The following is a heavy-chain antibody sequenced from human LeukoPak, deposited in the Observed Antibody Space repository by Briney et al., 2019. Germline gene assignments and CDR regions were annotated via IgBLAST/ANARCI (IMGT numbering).Heavy chain of an antibody. CDR3: ARGVGYCSGGSCYYTTVYNWFDP. CDR2: MNPNSGNT. CDR1: GYTFTSYD. D-gene: IGHD2-15*01. V-gene: IGHV1-8*01. Sequence: ASVKVSCKASGYTFTSYDINWVRQATGQGLEWMGWMNPNSGNTGYARKFQGRVTTTRNTSISTAYMELSSLRSEDTAVYYCARGVGYCSGGSCYYTTVYNWFDPWGQGTLVTVSS. J-gene: IGHJ5*02.